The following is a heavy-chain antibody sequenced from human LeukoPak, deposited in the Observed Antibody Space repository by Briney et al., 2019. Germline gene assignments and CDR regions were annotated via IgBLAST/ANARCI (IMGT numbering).Heavy chain of an antibody. CDR1: GFTFTSYN. CDR3: ARDDNYGIFVNVDY. CDR2: ITSSSGYI. V-gene: IGHV3-21*06. Sequence: GGSLRLSCAASGFTFTSYNMNWVRQAPGKGLEWVSSITSSSGYIYYADSVKGRFTISRDNAKNSLYLQMDSLRVEDTAVYYCARDDNYGIFVNVDYWGQGTLVTVSS. J-gene: IGHJ4*02. D-gene: IGHD4-11*01.